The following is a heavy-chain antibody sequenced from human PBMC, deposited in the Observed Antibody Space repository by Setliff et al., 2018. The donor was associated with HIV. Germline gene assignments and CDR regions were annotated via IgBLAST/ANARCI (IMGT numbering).Heavy chain of an antibody. CDR3: ARQALGYCSGGSCYPDAFDI. D-gene: IGHD2-15*01. J-gene: IGHJ3*02. Sequence: SETLSLTCTVSGGSVSTSSYYWGWIRQPPGKGLEYIGTISYRGTTHYNPSLKSRIALSIDASKNQFSLNLNFVTAADTAVYYCARQALGYCSGGSCYPDAFDIWGQGTMVTVSS. CDR1: GGSVSTSSYY. CDR2: ISYRGTT. V-gene: IGHV4-39*01.